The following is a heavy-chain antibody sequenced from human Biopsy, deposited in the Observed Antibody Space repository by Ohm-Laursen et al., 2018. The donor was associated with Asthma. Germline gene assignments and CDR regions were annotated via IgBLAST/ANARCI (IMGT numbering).Heavy chain of an antibody. Sequence: GSLRLSCTASGFSVSTKYMSRVRQAPGKGLEWVSLIYSGDNTYYADSVKGRFTISRNHSKLYLQMNNLRAEDTAVYHCARISRLGYNSLDYGMDVWDQGTTVTVSS. CDR3: ARISRLGYNSLDYGMDV. D-gene: IGHD5-24*01. CDR2: IYSGDNT. CDR1: GFSVSTKY. J-gene: IGHJ6*02. V-gene: IGHV3-53*01.